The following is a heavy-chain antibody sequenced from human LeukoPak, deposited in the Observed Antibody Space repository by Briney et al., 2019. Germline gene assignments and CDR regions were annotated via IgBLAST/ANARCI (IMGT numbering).Heavy chain of an antibody. D-gene: IGHD3-3*01. J-gene: IGHJ4*02. V-gene: IGHV3-30*04. Sequence: GGSLRLSCAASGFTFSGYPMHWVRQAPGKGLEWVALISSDGSNSYYADSVKGRFTISRDNSKSTLYLQVNSLRPEDTAVYYCARERQNKDFWSGGDYWGQGTLVTVSS. CDR1: GFTFSGYP. CDR3: ARERQNKDFWSGGDY. CDR2: ISSDGSNS.